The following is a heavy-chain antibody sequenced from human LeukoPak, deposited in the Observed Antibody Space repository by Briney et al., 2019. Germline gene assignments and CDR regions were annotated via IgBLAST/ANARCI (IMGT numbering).Heavy chain of an antibody. Sequence: GSSVKVSCKASGGTFSSYAISWVRQAPGQGLEWMGRIIPILGIANYAQKFQGRVTITADKSTSTAYMELSSLRSEDTAVYYCAREDQYYYDSSGYYPGSFDIWGQGTMVTVSS. CDR2: IIPILGIA. CDR1: GGTFSSYA. J-gene: IGHJ3*02. CDR3: AREDQYYYDSSGYYPGSFDI. V-gene: IGHV1-69*04. D-gene: IGHD3-22*01.